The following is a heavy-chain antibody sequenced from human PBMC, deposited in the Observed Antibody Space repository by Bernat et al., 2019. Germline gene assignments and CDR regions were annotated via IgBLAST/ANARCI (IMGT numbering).Heavy chain of an antibody. CDR1: GGSISSSSYY. V-gene: IGHV4-39*01. Sequence: QLQLQESGPGLVKPSETLSLTCTVSGGSISSSSYYWGWIRQPPGKGLEWIGSIYYSGSTYYNPSLKSRVTISVDTSKNQFSLKLSSVTAADTAVYYCARHRYDFWSGWNWFDPLGQGTLVTVSS. D-gene: IGHD3-3*01. J-gene: IGHJ5*02. CDR2: IYYSGST. CDR3: ARHRYDFWSGWNWFDP.